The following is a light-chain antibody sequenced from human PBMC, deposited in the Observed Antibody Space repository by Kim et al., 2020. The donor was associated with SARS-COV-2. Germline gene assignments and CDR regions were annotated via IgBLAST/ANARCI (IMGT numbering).Light chain of an antibody. Sequence: IQLTQSPSSLSASVGDTVTITCRASQAISSFLAWYQQKPGTAPKLLIYAASTLQGGVPLRFSGSGSGTDFTLTISSLQPEDFATYFCQQLSSYPLTFGAGTKLEI. J-gene: IGKJ4*01. CDR1: QAISSF. CDR3: QQLSSYPLT. CDR2: AAS. V-gene: IGKV1-9*01.